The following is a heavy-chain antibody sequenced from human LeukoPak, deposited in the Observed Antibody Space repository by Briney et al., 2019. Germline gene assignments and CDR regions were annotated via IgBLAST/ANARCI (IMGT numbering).Heavy chain of an antibody. CDR1: GGTFSSYA. V-gene: IGHV1-69*05. J-gene: IGHJ6*03. CDR2: IIPIFGTA. Sequence: GASVKVSCKASGGTFSSYAISWVRQAPGQGLEWMGRIIPIFGTANYAQKFQGRVTITTDESTSTAYMELSSLRSEDTAVYYCARISSDNWNLEDHYCYMDVWGKGTTVTVSS. CDR3: ARISSDNWNLEDHYCYMDV. D-gene: IGHD1-7*01.